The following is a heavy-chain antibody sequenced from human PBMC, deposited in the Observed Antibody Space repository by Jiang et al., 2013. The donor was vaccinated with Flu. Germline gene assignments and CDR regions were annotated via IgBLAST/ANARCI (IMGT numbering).Heavy chain of an antibody. D-gene: IGHD3-3*01. Sequence: GPGLVKPSETLSLTCTVSGGSISSYYWSWIRQPPGKGLEWIGYIYYSGSTNYNPSLKSRVTISVDTSKNQFSLKLSSVTAADTAVYYCARETSYDFGVVYLGLQTNWFDPWGQGTLVTVSS. CDR3: ARETSYDFGVVYLGLQTNWFDP. V-gene: IGHV4-59*01. J-gene: IGHJ5*02. CDR2: IYYSGST. CDR1: GGSISSYY.